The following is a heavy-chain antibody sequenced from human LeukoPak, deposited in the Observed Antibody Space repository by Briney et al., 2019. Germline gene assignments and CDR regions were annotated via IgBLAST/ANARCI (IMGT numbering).Heavy chain of an antibody. V-gene: IGHV3-11*01. D-gene: IGHD5-18*01. J-gene: IGHJ4*02. CDR1: GFTFSDYY. CDR3: ASSTTGGYSYGHFDY. CDR2: ISSSGSTI. Sequence: PGGSLRLSCAASGFTFSDYYMSWIRQAPGKGLEWVSYISSSGSTIYYADSAKGRFTISRDNAKNSLYLQMNSLRAEDTAVYYCASSTTGGYSYGHFDYWGQGTLVTVSS.